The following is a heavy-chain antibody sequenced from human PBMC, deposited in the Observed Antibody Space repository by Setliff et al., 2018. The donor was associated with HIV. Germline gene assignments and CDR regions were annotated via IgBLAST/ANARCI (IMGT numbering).Heavy chain of an antibody. CDR2: IIPIFGTA. V-gene: IGHV1-69*13. CDR1: GGTFSSYA. J-gene: IGHJ4*02. D-gene: IGHD3-10*01. CDR3: ANLVIIKSYFDY. Sequence: VASVKVSCKPSGGTFSSYAISWVRQAPGQGLEWMGGIIPIFGTANYAQKFQDRITITADDSTSTAYMGLSSLRSEDTAVYYCANLVIIKSYFDYWGQGTLVTVSS.